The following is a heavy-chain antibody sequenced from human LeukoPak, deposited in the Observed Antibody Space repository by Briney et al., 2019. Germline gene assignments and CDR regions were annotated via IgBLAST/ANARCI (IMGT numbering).Heavy chain of an antibody. D-gene: IGHD3-9*01. J-gene: IGHJ3*02. CDR2: ISAYNGNT. CDR3: ARDRYYDILTGYSDAFDI. V-gene: IGHV1-18*01. Sequence: GASEKVSCKASGYTFTSYGISWVRQAPGQGLEWMGWISAYNGNTNYAQKLQGRVTMTTDTSTSTAYMELRSLRSDDTAVYYCARDRYYDILTGYSDAFDIWGQGTMVTVSS. CDR1: GYTFTSYG.